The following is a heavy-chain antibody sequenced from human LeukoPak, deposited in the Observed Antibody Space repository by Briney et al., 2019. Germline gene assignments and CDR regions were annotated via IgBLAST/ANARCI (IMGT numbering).Heavy chain of an antibody. J-gene: IGHJ4*02. CDR3: ARSEWELTLDY. CDR2: ITPIFGTA. Sequence: SVKVSCKASGYTFTSYDINWVRQAPGQGLELMGEITPIFGTANYAHKFQGRVTITADESTSTAYMDLSSLRYEDTAVYYCARSEWELTLDYWGQGTLLTVSS. CDR1: GYTFTSYD. V-gene: IGHV1-69*13. D-gene: IGHD1-26*01.